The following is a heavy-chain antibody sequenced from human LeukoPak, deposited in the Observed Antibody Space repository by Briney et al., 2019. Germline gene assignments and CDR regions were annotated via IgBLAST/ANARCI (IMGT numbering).Heavy chain of an antibody. CDR1: GGSISSYY. CDR2: IYYSGST. Sequence: SETLSLTCTVSGGSISSYYWGWIRQPPGKGLEWIGSIYYSGSTYYNPSLKSRVTISVDTSKNQFSLKRSSVTAADTAVYYCARQGFLPAALYYMDVWGKGTTVTISS. J-gene: IGHJ6*03. V-gene: IGHV4-39*01. D-gene: IGHD2-2*01. CDR3: ARQGFLPAALYYMDV.